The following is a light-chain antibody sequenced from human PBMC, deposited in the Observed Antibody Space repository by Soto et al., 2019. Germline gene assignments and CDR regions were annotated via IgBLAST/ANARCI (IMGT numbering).Light chain of an antibody. V-gene: IGLV2-14*01. CDR2: EVS. Sequence: QSALTQPASVSGSPGQSITISCTGTSSDVGGYNYVSWYQQHPGKAPKLMIYEVSNRPSGVSNRFSGSKSGNTASLTISGLQAEDEADYYCSSYTGSSTPKVFGGGTKVTVL. CDR3: SSYTGSSTPKV. J-gene: IGLJ3*02. CDR1: SSDVGGYNY.